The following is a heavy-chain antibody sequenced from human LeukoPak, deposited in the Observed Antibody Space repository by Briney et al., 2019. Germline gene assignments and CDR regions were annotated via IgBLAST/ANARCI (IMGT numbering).Heavy chain of an antibody. J-gene: IGHJ4*02. D-gene: IGHD3-22*01. V-gene: IGHV2-70*11. CDR2: IDWDNDK. Sequence: SGPALVKPTQTLTLTRNFSGFSLSTSGMCVSWIRQPPGKALEWLARIDWDNDKYYNTSLKTRLTISKDTSKNQVVLIMTNMDPVDTATYYCARIIYYDSSGYIFDYWGQGTPVTVSS. CDR1: GFSLSTSGMC. CDR3: ARIIYYDSSGYIFDY.